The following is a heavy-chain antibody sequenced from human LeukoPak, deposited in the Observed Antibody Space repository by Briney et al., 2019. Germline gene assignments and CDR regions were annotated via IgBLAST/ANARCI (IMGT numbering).Heavy chain of an antibody. Sequence: ASVKVSCKASGYTFTGYYMHWVRQAPGQGLEWMGWINPNSGGTDYAQKFQGRVTMTRDTSISTAYMELSRLRSDDTAVYYCARDRRGVAGTGYFDYWGQGTLVTVSS. CDR3: ARDRRGVAGTGYFDY. CDR2: INPNSGGT. CDR1: GYTFTGYY. J-gene: IGHJ4*02. V-gene: IGHV1-2*02. D-gene: IGHD6-19*01.